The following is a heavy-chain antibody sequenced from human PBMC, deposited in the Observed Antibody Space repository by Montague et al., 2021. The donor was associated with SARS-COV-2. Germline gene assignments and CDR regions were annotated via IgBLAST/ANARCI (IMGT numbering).Heavy chain of an antibody. J-gene: IGHJ4*02. CDR1: GFTFSNYA. Sequence: SLRLSCAASGFTFSNYAMHWVRQAPGKGLEWVAVISYDGSNKYYADSVKGRFTISRDNSKNTLYLQTNSLRAEDTAVYYCARDGWSTVVVVAATPGFDYWGQGTLVTVSS. CDR2: ISYDGSNK. D-gene: IGHD2-15*01. V-gene: IGHV3-30-3*01. CDR3: ARDGWSTVVVVAATPGFDY.